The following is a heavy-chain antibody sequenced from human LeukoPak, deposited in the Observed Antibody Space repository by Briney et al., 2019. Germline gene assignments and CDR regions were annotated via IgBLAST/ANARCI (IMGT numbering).Heavy chain of an antibody. CDR2: MNPNSGNT. V-gene: IGHV1-8*01. Sequence: ASVKVSCKASGYTFTSYDINWVRQATGQGLEWMGWMNPNSGNTGYAQKFQGRVTMTRNTSMSTAYMELSSLRSEDTAVYYCARGLYTMVRGVIDYWGQGTLVTVSS. CDR1: GYTFTSYD. D-gene: IGHD3-10*01. CDR3: ARGLYTMVRGVIDY. J-gene: IGHJ4*02.